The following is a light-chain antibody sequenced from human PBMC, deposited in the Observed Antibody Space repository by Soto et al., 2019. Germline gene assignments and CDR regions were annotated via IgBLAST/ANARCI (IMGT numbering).Light chain of an antibody. CDR2: AAS. Sequence: DIQVTQSPSSLSASVGDRVTITCRSSQTITNYVNWYQQKPGKAPKLLMYAASSLQSGVPSRFSGSGSGTDFTLTITSLQPEDFATYYCQQSYTTPPTFGGGTKVEIK. CDR3: QQSYTTPPT. J-gene: IGKJ4*01. V-gene: IGKV1-39*01. CDR1: QTITNY.